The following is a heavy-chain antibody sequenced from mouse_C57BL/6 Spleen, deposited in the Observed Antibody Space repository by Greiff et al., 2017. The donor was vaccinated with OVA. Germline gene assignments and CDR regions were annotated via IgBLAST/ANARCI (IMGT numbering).Heavy chain of an antibody. Sequence: QVQLQQSGAELVKPGASVKLSCKASGYTFTSYWMHWVKQRPGQGLEWIGMIHHNSGSTNYNEKFKSKATLTVDKSSSTAYMQLSSLTSEDSAVYYCARLQLGPLDYWGQGTTLTVSS. CDR1: GYTFTSYW. J-gene: IGHJ2*01. D-gene: IGHD4-1*02. CDR3: ARLQLGPLDY. V-gene: IGHV1-64*01. CDR2: IHHNSGST.